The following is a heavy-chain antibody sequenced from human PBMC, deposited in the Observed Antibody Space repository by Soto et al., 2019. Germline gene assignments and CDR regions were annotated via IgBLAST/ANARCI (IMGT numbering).Heavy chain of an antibody. D-gene: IGHD1-26*01. V-gene: IGHV3-21*01. CDR1: GFTFSSYS. CDR2: IGTSGSYI. CDR3: ARGSAFIGLDY. Sequence: PGGSLRLSCAASGFTFSSYSMNWVRQAPGKGLERVSSIGTSGSYIYDTDSVKGRFTISRDNTKDSLYLQMNSLRAEDTAIYYCARGSAFIGLDYWGQGTPVTVSS. J-gene: IGHJ4*02.